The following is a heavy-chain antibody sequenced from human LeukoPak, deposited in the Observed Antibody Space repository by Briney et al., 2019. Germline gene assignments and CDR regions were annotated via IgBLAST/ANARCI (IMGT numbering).Heavy chain of an antibody. Sequence: GXSXXLXXAXXGFTFSNAXMSWVRQAPGKGLEWVGRIKSKTDGGTTDYAATVKGRFTISRDDSKNTLYLQMNSLKTEDTAVYYCTTSADYDFWSGYDAWGQGTLVAVSS. CDR1: GFTFSNAX. D-gene: IGHD3-3*01. V-gene: IGHV3-15*01. CDR3: TTSADYDFWSGYDA. J-gene: IGHJ5*02. CDR2: IKSKTDGGTT.